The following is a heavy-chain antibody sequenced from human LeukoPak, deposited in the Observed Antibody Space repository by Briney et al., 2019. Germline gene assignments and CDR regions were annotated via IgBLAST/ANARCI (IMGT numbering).Heavy chain of an antibody. Sequence: GGSLRLSCAASGLRFSDYYVSWIRQAPGKGLQWVSYISSGGDIMHYADSVKGRFTSSRDNAKNSLYLQMNSLRAEDTAVYYCARVIRYFDYWGQGTLVTVSS. J-gene: IGHJ4*02. CDR1: GLRFSDYY. V-gene: IGHV3-11*04. CDR2: ISSGGDIM. D-gene: IGHD3-22*01. CDR3: ARVIRYFDY.